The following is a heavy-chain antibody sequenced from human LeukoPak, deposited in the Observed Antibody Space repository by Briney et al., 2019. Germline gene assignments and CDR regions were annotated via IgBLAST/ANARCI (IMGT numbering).Heavy chain of an antibody. V-gene: IGHV4-59*01. CDR1: GGSISSYY. CDR2: IYYSGST. CDR3: ARQIRITIVGVVTQFMDV. J-gene: IGHJ6*03. Sequence: SETLSLTCTVSGGSISSYYWSWIRQPPGKGLEWIGYIYYSGSTNYNPSLKSRVTISVDTSKNQFSLKLSSVTAADTAVYYCARQIRITIVGVVTQFMDVWGKGTAVTVSS. D-gene: IGHD3-3*01.